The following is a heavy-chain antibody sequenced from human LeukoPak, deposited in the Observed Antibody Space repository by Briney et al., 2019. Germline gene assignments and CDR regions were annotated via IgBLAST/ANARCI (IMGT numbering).Heavy chain of an antibody. CDR2: INPNSGGT. CDR1: GYTFIDYY. Sequence: ASVKVSCKASGYTFIDYYIHWVRQAPGQGLEWMGRINPNSGGTNYAQKFQGRVTMTRDTSISTAYMELSRLRSDDTAVYYCAREGTGGDAHFDYWGQGTLVTVSS. J-gene: IGHJ4*02. D-gene: IGHD3-10*01. V-gene: IGHV1-2*06. CDR3: AREGTGGDAHFDY.